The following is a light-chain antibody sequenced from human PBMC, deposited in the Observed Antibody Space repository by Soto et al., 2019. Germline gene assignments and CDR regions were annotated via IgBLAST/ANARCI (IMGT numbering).Light chain of an antibody. J-gene: IGLJ3*02. Sequence: QSVLTQTPSVSGAPGQRVTISCTGSSSNIGAGYDVHWYQQLPGTTPKLLIYANTNRPSGVPDRFSGSKSGTSASLAITGLQAEDEADYYCQSYDSSLSGSVFGGGTKLTVL. CDR1: SSNIGAGYD. CDR2: ANT. CDR3: QSYDSSLSGSV. V-gene: IGLV1-40*01.